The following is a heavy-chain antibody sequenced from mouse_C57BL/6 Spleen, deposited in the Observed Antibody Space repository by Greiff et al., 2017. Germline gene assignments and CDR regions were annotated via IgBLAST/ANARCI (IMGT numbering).Heavy chain of an antibody. CDR1: GFNIKNTY. J-gene: IGHJ4*01. CDR2: IDPANGNT. V-gene: IGHV14-3*01. D-gene: IGHD2-1*01. CDR3: ARSRLYGNYVGSMDY. Sequence: EVQLVESVAELVRPGASVKLSCTASGFNIKNTYMHWVKQRPEQGLEWIGRIDPANGNTKYAPKFQGKATITADTSSTTAYLQLSSLTSEDTASYYCARSRLYGNYVGSMDYWGQGTSVTVSS.